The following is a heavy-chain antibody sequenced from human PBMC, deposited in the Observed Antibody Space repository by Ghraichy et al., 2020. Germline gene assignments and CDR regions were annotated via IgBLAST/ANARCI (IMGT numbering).Heavy chain of an antibody. Sequence: LSLTCAASGFSFASYAMNWVRQVPGKGLEWVANIGTSENNTYYADSVKGRFTVSRDNSKNTLYLHMHSLSAEDTAIYYCAKTSTVTMKRTTACFDHWGQGTLFTVSS. CDR1: GFSFASYA. D-gene: IGHD4-17*01. CDR3: AKTSTVTMKRTTACFDH. J-gene: IGHJ4*02. CDR2: IGTSENNT. V-gene: IGHV3-23*01.